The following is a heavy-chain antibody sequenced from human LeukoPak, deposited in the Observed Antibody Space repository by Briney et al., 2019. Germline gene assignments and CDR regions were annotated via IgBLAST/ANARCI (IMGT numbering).Heavy chain of an antibody. CDR3: ARASLTGDLPRYFDY. V-gene: IGHV3-7*01. Sequence: PGGSLRLSCAASGFTFSSYWMSWVRQAPGKGLEWVANIKQDGSEKYYVDSVKGRFTISRDNAKNSLYLQMNSLRAEDTAVYYCARASLTGDLPRYFDYWGQGTLVTVSS. CDR2: IKQDGSEK. J-gene: IGHJ4*02. D-gene: IGHD7-27*01. CDR1: GFTFSSYW.